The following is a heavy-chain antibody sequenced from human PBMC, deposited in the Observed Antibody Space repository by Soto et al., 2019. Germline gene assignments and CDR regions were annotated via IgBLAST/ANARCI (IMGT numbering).Heavy chain of an antibody. V-gene: IGHV3-7*01. CDR1: GFTFSNYW. CDR2: IKQDGSEK. Sequence: EVQLVESGGGLVQPGGSLRLSCADFGFTFSNYWMSWVRQAPVKGLEWVGNIKQDGSEKNYVDSVKGRFTISRDNAKNSLYLQTTGLKAADTAVYYCARIASAGRGWDVWGQGTTFVVSS. CDR3: ARIASAGRGWDV. D-gene: IGHD6-13*01. J-gene: IGHJ6*02.